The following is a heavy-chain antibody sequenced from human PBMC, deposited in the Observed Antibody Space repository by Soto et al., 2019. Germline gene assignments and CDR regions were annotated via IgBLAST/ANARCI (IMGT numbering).Heavy chain of an antibody. CDR1: GDSISSGDYY. Sequence: QVQLQESGPGLVKPSQTLSLTCTVSGDSISSGDYYWSWIRQPPGKGLEWIGYIYYSGNTFYNPSLKSRLTISVDTSKNQFSLKLSSVTAADTAVYYCARDHLFDRSYCFDYWGQGTLVTVSS. CDR2: IYYSGNT. D-gene: IGHD6-6*01. CDR3: ARDHLFDRSYCFDY. V-gene: IGHV4-30-4*01. J-gene: IGHJ4*02.